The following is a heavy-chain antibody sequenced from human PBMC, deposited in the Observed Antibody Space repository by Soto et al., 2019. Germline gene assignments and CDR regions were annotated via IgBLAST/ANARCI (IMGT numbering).Heavy chain of an antibody. V-gene: IGHV3-9*01. CDR3: AKDSKQFRPGAILGASFDI. CDR2: ISWNSASI. Sequence: EGQLVESGGGLVHPGGSLRLSCVASGFPFDPYAMHWVRQAPGRGLEWVSGISWNSASIYYADSVKGRFSFSRDNALNSTLLQKNSQSPEDTAFYCFAKDSKQFRPGAILGASFDIWCQGTVGSISA. J-gene: IGHJ3*02. CDR1: GFPFDPYA. D-gene: IGHD2-2*01.